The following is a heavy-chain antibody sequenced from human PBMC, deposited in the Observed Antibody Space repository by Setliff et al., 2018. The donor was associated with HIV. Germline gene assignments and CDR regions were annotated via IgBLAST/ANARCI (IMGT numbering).Heavy chain of an antibody. CDR2: IRSDGSST. Sequence: GGSLRLSCAASGFTFSSYSMYWVRQAPGKGLVWVSRIRSDGSSTTYADSVKGRFTISRDNAKNTLYLQMNSLRAEDTAVYYCARAASGNIQYFDYWGQGTLVTVSS. J-gene: IGHJ4*02. CDR3: ARAASGNIQYFDY. D-gene: IGHD5-18*01. V-gene: IGHV3-74*01. CDR1: GFTFSSYS.